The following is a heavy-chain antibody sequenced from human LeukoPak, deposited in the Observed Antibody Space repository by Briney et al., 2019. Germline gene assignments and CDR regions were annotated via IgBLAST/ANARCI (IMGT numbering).Heavy chain of an antibody. J-gene: IGHJ3*02. V-gene: IGHV3-15*01. D-gene: IGHD3-22*01. CDR3: TPEDHIFRRSSGYSVGAFDI. Sequence: GGSLRLSCAASGFTFSNAWMSWVRQAPGKGLEWVGRIKSKTDGGTTDYAAPVKGRFTISRDDSKNTLYLQMNSLKTEDTAVYYCTPEDHIFRRSSGYSVGAFDIWGQGTMVTVSS. CDR2: IKSKTDGGTT. CDR1: GFTFSNAW.